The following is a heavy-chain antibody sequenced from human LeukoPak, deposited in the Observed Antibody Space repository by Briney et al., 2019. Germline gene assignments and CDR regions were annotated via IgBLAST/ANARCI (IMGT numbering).Heavy chain of an antibody. Sequence: PGRSLRLSCAASGFTFSSYGIHWVRQAPGKGLEGVAVISYDGSNKYYADSVKGRFAISRDNSKDTLFPQMNSLRLEDTAVYSCAKGNGGYCRGGTCHHYYYGMDVWGLGTTVTVS. CDR1: GFTFSSYG. CDR3: AKGNGGYCRGGTCHHYYYGMDV. V-gene: IGHV3-30*18. D-gene: IGHD2-15*01. J-gene: IGHJ6*02. CDR2: ISYDGSNK.